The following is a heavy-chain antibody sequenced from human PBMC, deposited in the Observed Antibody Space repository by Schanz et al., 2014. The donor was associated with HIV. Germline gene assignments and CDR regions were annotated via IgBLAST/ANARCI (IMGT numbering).Heavy chain of an antibody. CDR3: TRSRYELQWLDV. CDR2: INPKSGDT. J-gene: IGHJ5*02. D-gene: IGHD5-12*01. CDR1: AYTFTGYY. Sequence: QVRLVQSGAEVKEPGSSVKVSCKASAYTFTGYYMHWVRQAPGQGLEWIGWINPKSGDTNYAQKFQGRVTMTRDTSISTAYMELSRLRSDDTAVYYCTRSRYELQWLDVWGQGTLVTVSS. V-gene: IGHV1-2*02.